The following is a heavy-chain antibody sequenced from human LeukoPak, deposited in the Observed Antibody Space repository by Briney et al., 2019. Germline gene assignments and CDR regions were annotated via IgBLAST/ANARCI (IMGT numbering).Heavy chain of an antibody. D-gene: IGHD3-10*01. CDR3: ARLAVGEPLDY. Sequence: SETLFLTCTVSGGSISSSSYYWGWIRQPTGKGLEYIVCINFGGSTYYNPSPKSRVTISVDTSKSQFSLKMNSVTAVDTAVYYCARLAVGEPLDYWGQGTLVTVSS. V-gene: IGHV4-39*01. J-gene: IGHJ4*02. CDR1: GGSISSSSYY. CDR2: INFGGST.